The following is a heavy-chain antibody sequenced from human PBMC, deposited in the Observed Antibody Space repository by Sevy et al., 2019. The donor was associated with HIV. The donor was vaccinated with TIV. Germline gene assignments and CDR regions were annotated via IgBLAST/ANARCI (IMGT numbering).Heavy chain of an antibody. CDR3: ARPKGDVRYCSTVSCYDFDY. J-gene: IGHJ4*02. D-gene: IGHD2-8*01. Sequence: ASVKVSCKASGFSMFGNFLHWVRQAPGQGLEWMGWINPNSGAIDYAQQFRGRFTMSRDTSITTAYMERSRLTSDDTAMYYCARPKGDVRYCSTVSCYDFDYWGQGTLVTVSS. CDR2: INPNSGAI. V-gene: IGHV1-2*02. CDR1: GFSMFGNF.